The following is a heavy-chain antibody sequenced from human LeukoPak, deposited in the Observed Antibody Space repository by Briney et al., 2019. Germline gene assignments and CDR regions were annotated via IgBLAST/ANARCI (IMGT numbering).Heavy chain of an antibody. CDR1: GYTFTSYY. D-gene: IGHD2-15*01. CDR3: ARVVARGGGNY. CDR2: INPSGGSA. J-gene: IGHJ4*02. Sequence: ASVKVSCKASGYTFTSYYMHWVRQAPGQGLEWMGMINPSGGSASYAQKFQGRVTMTRDTSTSTVYMELSSLRSEDTAVYYCARVVARGGGNYWGQGTLVTVSS. V-gene: IGHV1-46*01.